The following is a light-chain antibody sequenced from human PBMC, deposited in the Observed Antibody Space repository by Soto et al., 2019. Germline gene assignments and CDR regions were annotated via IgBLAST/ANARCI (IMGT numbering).Light chain of an antibody. CDR3: QTWGTGIVV. CDR2: LNSDGRH. CDR1: SGYSSYA. J-gene: IGLJ2*01. V-gene: IGLV4-69*01. Sequence: QPVLTQSPSASASLGASVNLTCTLSSGYSSYAIAWHQQQPEKGPRYLMKLNSDGRHSKGDGIPDRFSGSSSGAERYLTISSLQSEDEADYYCQTWGTGIVVFGGGTKVTVL.